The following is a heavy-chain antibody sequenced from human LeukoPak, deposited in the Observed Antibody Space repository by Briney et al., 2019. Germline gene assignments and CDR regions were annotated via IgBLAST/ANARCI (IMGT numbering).Heavy chain of an antibody. V-gene: IGHV3-7*01. CDR3: ARGRYCSSTSCYPNWFDP. CDR2: IKQDGSEK. CDR1: GFTFSSYW. J-gene: IGHJ5*02. Sequence: PGGSLRLSCAASGFTFSSYWMSWVCQAPGKGLEWVANIKQDGSEKYYVDSVKGRFTISRDNAENSLYLQMNSLRAEDTAVYYCARGRYCSSTSCYPNWFDPWGQGTLVTVSS. D-gene: IGHD2-2*01.